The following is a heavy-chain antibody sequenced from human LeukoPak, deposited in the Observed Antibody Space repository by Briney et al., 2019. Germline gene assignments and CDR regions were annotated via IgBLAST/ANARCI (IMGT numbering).Heavy chain of an antibody. Sequence: PGGSLRLSCAASGFTFDDYAMHWVRQAPGKGLEWVSLISGDGGSTYYADSVKGRFTISRDNSKNSLYLQMNSLRTEDTALYYCAKDGIAAAGRTDYYYYYSMDVWGQGTTVTVSS. D-gene: IGHD6-13*01. V-gene: IGHV3-43*02. CDR1: GFTFDDYA. J-gene: IGHJ6*02. CDR3: AKDGIAAAGRTDYYYYYSMDV. CDR2: ISGDGGST.